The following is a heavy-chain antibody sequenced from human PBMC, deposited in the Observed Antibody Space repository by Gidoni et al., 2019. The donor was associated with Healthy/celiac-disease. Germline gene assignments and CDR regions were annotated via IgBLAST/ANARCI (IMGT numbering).Heavy chain of an antibody. Sequence: QVQLQESGPGLVKPSGTLSLTCAVSGGSISSSNWWSWVRQPPGKGLEWIGEIYHSGSTNYNPSLKSRVTISVDKSKNQFSLKLSSVTAADTAVYYCAREGHYYDSSGYNQAAFDYWGQGTLVTVSS. D-gene: IGHD3-22*01. J-gene: IGHJ4*02. CDR2: IYHSGST. V-gene: IGHV4-4*02. CDR3: AREGHYYDSSGYNQAAFDY. CDR1: GGSISSSNW.